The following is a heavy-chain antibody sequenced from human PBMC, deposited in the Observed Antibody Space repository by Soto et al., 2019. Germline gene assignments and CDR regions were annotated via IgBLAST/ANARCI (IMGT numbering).Heavy chain of an antibody. D-gene: IGHD6-6*01. Sequence: PGGSLRLSCAASGFTFSSYAMSWVRQAPGKGLEWVSGIGGSGDSTDYADSVKGRSTNSRDNSKNTLYLQMISLGAEDTAVYYCARAGGGYSSSSDYCDYWGQGTLVTVSS. CDR2: IGGSGDST. J-gene: IGHJ4*02. CDR1: GFTFSSYA. CDR3: ARAGGGYSSSSDYCDY. V-gene: IGHV3-23*01.